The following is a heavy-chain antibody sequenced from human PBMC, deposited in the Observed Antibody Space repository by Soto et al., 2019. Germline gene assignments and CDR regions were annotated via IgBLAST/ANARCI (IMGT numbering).Heavy chain of an antibody. V-gene: IGHV1-69*02. CDR2: IIPILGIA. J-gene: IGHJ2*01. Sequence: QVQLVQSGAEVKKPGSSVKASCKASGGTFSSYTISWVRQAPGQGLEWMGRIIPILGIANYAQKFQGRVTXTXXKSTSTAYMELSSLRSEDTAVYYCAISVHNWYFDLWGRGTLVTVSS. CDR1: GGTFSSYT. CDR3: AISVHNWYFDL.